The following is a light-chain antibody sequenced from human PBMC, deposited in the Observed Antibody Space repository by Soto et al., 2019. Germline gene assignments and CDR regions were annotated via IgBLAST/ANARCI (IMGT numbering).Light chain of an antibody. V-gene: IGKV1-39*01. CDR1: QSISSY. Sequence: DIQMTQSPSSLSASVGDRVTITCPASQSISSYLNWYQQKPGKAPKLLISAASRLQSGVPSRFSGSGSGTDFTLAISSLQPEDFETYYFQQSYSTLGAFGQGTKLEIK. CDR2: AAS. CDR3: QQSYSTLGA. J-gene: IGKJ2*01.